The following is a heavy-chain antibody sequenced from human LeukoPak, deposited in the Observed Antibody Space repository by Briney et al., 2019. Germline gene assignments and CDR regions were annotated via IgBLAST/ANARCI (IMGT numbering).Heavy chain of an antibody. CDR1: GGTFSSYA. Sequence: ASVKVSCKASGGTFSSYAISWVRQAPGQGLEWMGGIIPIFGTANYAQKFQGRVTITADESTSTAYMELSSLRSEDTAVYYCATLLWFGDEDAFDIWGQGTMVTVSS. CDR3: ATLLWFGDEDAFDI. V-gene: IGHV1-69*13. CDR2: IIPIFGTA. D-gene: IGHD3-10*01. J-gene: IGHJ3*02.